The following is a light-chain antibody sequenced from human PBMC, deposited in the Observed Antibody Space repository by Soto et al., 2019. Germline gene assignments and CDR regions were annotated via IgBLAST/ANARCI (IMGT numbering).Light chain of an antibody. J-gene: IGLJ1*01. CDR2: YDD. CDR3: SSYAGSNTYV. V-gene: IGLV1-36*01. CDR1: SSNIGNNA. Sequence: QSVLTQPPSVSEAPRQSVTISCSGSSSNIGNNAVNWYQQLPGQAPKLLIYYDDLLASGVSDRFSGSKSGNTASLTVSGLQAEDEADYYCSSYAGSNTYVFGTGTKVTVL.